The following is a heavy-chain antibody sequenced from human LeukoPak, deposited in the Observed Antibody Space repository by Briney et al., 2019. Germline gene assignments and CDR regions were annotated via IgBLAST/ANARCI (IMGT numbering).Heavy chain of an antibody. V-gene: IGHV1-18*01. CDR2: ISSYNGNT. CDR1: GYTFTSYG. J-gene: IGHJ6*03. CDR3: ARGRVSSSTWYSTYYYYFYIDV. Sequence: GASVKVSCKSSGYTFTSYGSSWVRQAPGQGLAWVGWISSYNGNTNYAQKLQGRVTITTDTSTSTAYMELRSLRSDDTAVYFCARGRVSSSTWYSTYYYYFYIDVWGKGTTVTVSS. D-gene: IGHD6-13*01.